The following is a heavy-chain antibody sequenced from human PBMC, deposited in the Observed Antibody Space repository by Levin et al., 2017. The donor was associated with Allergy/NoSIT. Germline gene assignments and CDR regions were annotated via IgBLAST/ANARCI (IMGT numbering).Heavy chain of an antibody. CDR2: IWYDGSNK. CDR1: GFTFSSYG. D-gene: IGHD3-9*01. CDR3: ARDLTGFDAFDI. J-gene: IGHJ3*02. Sequence: GESLKISCAASGFTFSSYGMHWVRQAPGKGLEWVAVIWYDGSNKYYADSVKGRFTISRDNSKNTLYLQMNSLRAEDTAVYYCARDLTGFDAFDIWGQGTMVTVSS. V-gene: IGHV3-33*01.